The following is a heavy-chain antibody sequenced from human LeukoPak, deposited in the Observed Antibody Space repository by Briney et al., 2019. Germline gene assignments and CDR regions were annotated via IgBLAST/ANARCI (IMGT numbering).Heavy chain of an antibody. Sequence: SETLSLTCTASGGSISSYYWSWIRQPPGKGLEWIGYIYYSGSTNYNPSLKSRVTISVDTSKNQFSLKLSSVTAADTAVYYCARDGEMATTTYNWFDPWGQGTLVTVSS. V-gene: IGHV4-59*01. J-gene: IGHJ5*02. CDR1: GGSISSYY. CDR3: ARDGEMATTTYNWFDP. D-gene: IGHD5-24*01. CDR2: IYYSGST.